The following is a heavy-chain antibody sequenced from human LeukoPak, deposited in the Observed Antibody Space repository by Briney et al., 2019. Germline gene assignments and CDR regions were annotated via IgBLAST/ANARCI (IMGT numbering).Heavy chain of an antibody. D-gene: IGHD1-14*01. J-gene: IGHJ4*02. V-gene: IGHV3-23*01. CDR2: ISSGGSDT. CDR1: GFILSDSP. CDR3: ARKDSVLNPFDF. Sequence: PGGSLRLSCAASGFILSDSPMSWVRQAPGKGLEWVSGISSGGSDTPYADSVKGRFTISRDNSKNTLYLQMNSLRVEDTAVYYWARKDSVLNPFDFWGQGTLVTVSS.